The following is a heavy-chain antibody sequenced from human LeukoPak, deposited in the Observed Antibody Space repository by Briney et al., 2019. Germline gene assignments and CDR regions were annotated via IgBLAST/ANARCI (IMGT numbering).Heavy chain of an antibody. Sequence: PSETLSLTCTVSGGSISSYYWSWIRQPPRKGLELIGYIYYSGSTNYNPSLKNRVTMSVDTSKNQVSLKLSAVTAADTAVNYCPGWLREEYWGPGTLVTV. CDR2: IYYSGST. CDR3: PGWLREEY. J-gene: IGHJ4*02. D-gene: IGHD2-15*01. V-gene: IGHV4-59*01. CDR1: GGSISSYY.